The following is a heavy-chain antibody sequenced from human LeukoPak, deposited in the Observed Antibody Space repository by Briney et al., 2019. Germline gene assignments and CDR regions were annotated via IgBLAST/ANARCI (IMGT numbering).Heavy chain of an antibody. D-gene: IGHD5-18*01. V-gene: IGHV3-23*01. Sequence: GGSLRLSCAASGFTFSSYAMSWVRQAPGKGLEWVLTISGSGGSTYYAASVKGRFTISRDNSKNTLYLQMNSLRAEDTAVYYCAKMVKAVHFDYWGQGTLVTVSS. CDR2: ISGSGGST. CDR1: GFTFSSYA. CDR3: AKMVKAVHFDY. J-gene: IGHJ4*02.